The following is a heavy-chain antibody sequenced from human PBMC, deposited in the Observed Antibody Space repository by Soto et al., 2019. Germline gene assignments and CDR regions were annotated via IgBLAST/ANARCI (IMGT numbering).Heavy chain of an antibody. CDR2: ISSSGSTI. CDR3: AKEVADVVVVAANDY. D-gene: IGHD2-15*01. CDR1: GFPFGDYY. Sequence: GGSLRLSCAASGFPFGDYYMSWIRQAPGKGLEWVSYISSSGSTIYYADSVKGRFTISRDNSKNTLYLQMNSLRAEDTAVYYCAKEVADVVVVAANDYWGQGTLVTVSS. J-gene: IGHJ4*02. V-gene: IGHV3-11*01.